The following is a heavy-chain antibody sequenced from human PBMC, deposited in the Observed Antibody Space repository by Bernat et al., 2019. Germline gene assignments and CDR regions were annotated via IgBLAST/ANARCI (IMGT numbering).Heavy chain of an antibody. J-gene: IGHJ4*02. CDR1: GGSINSFY. V-gene: IGHV4-59*01. Sequence: QVQLQESGPGLVKPSETLALTCTVSGGSINSFYWSWIRQPPGQGLEWIAYVSNSGASKYNPSLRSRVTISIDTSNNQFSLKLNSVTAADTAVYYCARGGLLWFGDPFDFWGQGTLVTVSS. CDR3: ARGGLLWFGDPFDF. CDR2: VSNSGAS. D-gene: IGHD3-10*01.